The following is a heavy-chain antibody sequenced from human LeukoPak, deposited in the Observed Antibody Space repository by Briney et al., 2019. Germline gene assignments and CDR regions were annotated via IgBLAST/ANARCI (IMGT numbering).Heavy chain of an antibody. Sequence: ASVKVSCKASEDTLTGYYMHWVRQAPGQGLEWVGWVNPNSGATHYTQKFQGRVTMTVDTSLTSAYMELSSLTSDDAAVYYCARAPYVRGWFNHFDNWGQGTLVTVSS. CDR2: VNPNSGAT. CDR1: EDTLTGYY. V-gene: IGHV1-2*02. CDR3: ARAPYVRGWFNHFDN. D-gene: IGHD6-19*01. J-gene: IGHJ4*02.